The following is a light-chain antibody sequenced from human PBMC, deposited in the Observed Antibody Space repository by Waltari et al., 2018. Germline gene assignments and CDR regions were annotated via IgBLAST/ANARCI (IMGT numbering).Light chain of an antibody. Sequence: QSALTQPAAVSGSPGQSITIPCPGSSCDVGTYNLRSWYQQHPGQAPKLMIYEGSQRPSGVSDRFSGSKSGNTASLTISGLQAEDEADYYCFSYAGRATGVFGGGTKLTVL. CDR3: FSYAGRATGV. CDR2: EGS. J-gene: IGLJ2*01. V-gene: IGLV2-23*01. CDR1: SCDVGTYNL.